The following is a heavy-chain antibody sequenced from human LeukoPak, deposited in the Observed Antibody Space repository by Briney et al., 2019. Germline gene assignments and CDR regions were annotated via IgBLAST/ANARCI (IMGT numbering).Heavy chain of an antibody. V-gene: IGHV1-69*02. D-gene: IGHD2-2*01. Sequence: GSSVKVSCKASGGTFSSYTIGWVRQAPGQGLEWMGRIIPILGIANYAQKFQGRVTITADKSTSTAYMELSSLRSEDTAVYYCARARDIVVVPAANDALDIWGQGTMVTVSS. CDR3: ARARDIVVVPAANDALDI. CDR2: IIPILGIA. CDR1: GGTFSSYT. J-gene: IGHJ3*02.